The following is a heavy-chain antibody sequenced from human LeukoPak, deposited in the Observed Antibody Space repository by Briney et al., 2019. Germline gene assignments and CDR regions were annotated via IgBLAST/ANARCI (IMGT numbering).Heavy chain of an antibody. J-gene: IGHJ5*02. CDR3: ATGYYTYYYDSSGHYYVPWFDP. V-gene: IGHV1-24*01. CDR2: FDPEDGET. CDR1: GYTLTELS. D-gene: IGHD3-22*01. Sequence: ASVKVSCKVSGYTLTELSMHWVRQAPGKGLEWMGGFDPEDGETIYAQKFQGRVTMTEDTSTDTAYMELSSLRSEDTAVYYCATGYYTYYYDSSGHYYVPWFDPWGQGTLVTVSS.